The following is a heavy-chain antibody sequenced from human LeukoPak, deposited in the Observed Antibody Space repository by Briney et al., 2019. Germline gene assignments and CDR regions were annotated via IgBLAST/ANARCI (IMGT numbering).Heavy chain of an antibody. J-gene: IGHJ4*02. CDR3: ARGPREPGSYSDELIDY. V-gene: IGHV3-30-3*01. D-gene: IGHD1-26*01. CDR1: GFTFSSYA. Sequence: GGSLRLSCAASGFTFSSYAMHWVRQAPGKGLEWVAVISYDGSNKYYADSVKGRFTISRDNSKNTLYLQMSSLRAEDTAVYYCARGPREPGSYSDELIDYWGQGTLVTVSS. CDR2: ISYDGSNK.